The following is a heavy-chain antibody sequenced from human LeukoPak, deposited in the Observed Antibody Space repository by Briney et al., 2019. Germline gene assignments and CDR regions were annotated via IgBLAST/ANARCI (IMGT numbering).Heavy chain of an antibody. CDR3: AREGGYSYGRVVFDY. J-gene: IGHJ4*02. Sequence: PSETLSLTCAVSGGSFSGYYWSWVRQPPGKGLEWIGEINHSGSTNYNPSLKSRVTISVDTSKNQFSLKLSSVTAADTAVYYCAREGGYSYGRVVFDYWGQGTLVTVSS. CDR2: INHSGST. V-gene: IGHV4-34*01. CDR1: GGSFSGYY. D-gene: IGHD5-18*01.